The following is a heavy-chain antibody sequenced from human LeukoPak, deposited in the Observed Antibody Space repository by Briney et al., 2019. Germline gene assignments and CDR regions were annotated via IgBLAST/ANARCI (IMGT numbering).Heavy chain of an antibody. V-gene: IGHV4-4*02. D-gene: IGHD2-15*01. Sequence: SETLSLTCAVSGGSISSSNWWSWVRQPPGKGLEWIGEINHSGSTNYNPSLKSRVTISVDTSKNQFSLKLSSVTAADTAVYYCARGLSAIVYWGQGTLVTVSS. CDR3: ARGLSAIVY. CDR1: GGSISSSNW. CDR2: INHSGST. J-gene: IGHJ4*02.